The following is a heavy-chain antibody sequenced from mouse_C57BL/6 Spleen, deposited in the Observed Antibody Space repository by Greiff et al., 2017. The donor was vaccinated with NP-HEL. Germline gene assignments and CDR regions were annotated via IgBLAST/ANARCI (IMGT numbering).Heavy chain of an antibody. D-gene: IGHD2-1*01. V-gene: IGHV5-6*01. CDR1: GFTFSSYG. CDR2: ISSGGSYT. J-gene: IGHJ4*01. Sequence: EVMLVESGGDLVKPGGSLKLSCAASGFTFSSYGMSWVRQTPDKRLEWVATISSGGSYTYYPDSVKGRFTISRDNAKNTLYLQMSSLKAEDTAMYYCARQYGIHYYAMDYWGQGTSVTVSS. CDR3: ARQYGIHYYAMDY.